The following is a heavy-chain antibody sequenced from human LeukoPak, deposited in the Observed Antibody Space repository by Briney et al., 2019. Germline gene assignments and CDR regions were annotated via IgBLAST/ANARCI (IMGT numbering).Heavy chain of an antibody. CDR2: INHSGST. J-gene: IGHJ3*02. CDR3: ARASSDTAMVNGAFDI. Sequence: SETLSLTCAVYGGSFSGYYWSWIRQPPGKGLEWIGQINHSGSTNYNPSLKSRVTISVDTSKNQFSLKLSSVTAADTAVYYCARASSDTAMVNGAFDIWGQGTMVTVSS. V-gene: IGHV4-34*01. D-gene: IGHD5-18*01. CDR1: GGSFSGYY.